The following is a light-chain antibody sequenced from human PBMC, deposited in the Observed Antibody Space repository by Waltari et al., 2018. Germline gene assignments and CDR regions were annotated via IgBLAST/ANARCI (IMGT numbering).Light chain of an antibody. Sequence: EIVLTQSPATLSLSPGERATLSCRASQSVSSYLAWYQQKPGQAPRLLIYDASNRSTGIPARFSGCGSGTDFTLTISSLEPEDCAVYYCQQRSNWPPWYTFGQGTKLEIK. V-gene: IGKV3-11*01. CDR1: QSVSSY. J-gene: IGKJ2*01. CDR3: QQRSNWPPWYT. CDR2: DAS.